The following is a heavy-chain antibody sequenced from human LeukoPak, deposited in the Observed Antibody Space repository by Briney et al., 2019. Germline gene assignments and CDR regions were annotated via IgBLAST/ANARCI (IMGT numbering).Heavy chain of an antibody. CDR1: GFTPSSNY. J-gene: IGHJ5*02. CDR3: ARGQPQPASRGYCSSTSCFARGVSAVWFDP. V-gene: IGHV3-53*01. D-gene: IGHD2-2*01. Sequence: GGSLRLSCAASGFTPSSNYMSWGRQAPGKRLEWVSVIYSGGSTYYADSVKGRFTISRDNSKNTLYLQMNSLRAEDTAVYYCARGQPQPASRGYCSSTSCFARGVSAVWFDPWGQGTLVTVSS. CDR2: IYSGGST.